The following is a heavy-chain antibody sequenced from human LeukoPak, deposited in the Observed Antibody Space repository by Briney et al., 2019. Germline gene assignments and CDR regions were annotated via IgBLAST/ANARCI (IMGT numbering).Heavy chain of an antibody. J-gene: IGHJ3*02. V-gene: IGHV5-51*01. CDR1: GYSFTSYW. CDR2: IYPGDSDT. Sequence: GESLKISCKGSGYSFTSYWISWVRQMPGKGLEWMGIIYPGDSDTRYSPSFQGQVTISADKSISTAYLQWSSLKASDTAMHYCARQGIAAAGLKVDDAFDIWGQGTMVTVSS. CDR3: ARQGIAAAGLKVDDAFDI. D-gene: IGHD6-13*01.